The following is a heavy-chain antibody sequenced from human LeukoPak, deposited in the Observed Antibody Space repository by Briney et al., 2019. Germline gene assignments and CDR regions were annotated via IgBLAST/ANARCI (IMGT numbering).Heavy chain of an antibody. Sequence: SETLSLTCTVSGGSISSGDYYWSWIRQPPGKGLEWIGYIYYSGSTYYNPSLKSRVTISVDTSKNRFSLKLSSVTAADTAVYYCARVLSTYSNDLFDHWGQGTLVTVSS. CDR2: IYYSGST. V-gene: IGHV4-30-4*01. D-gene: IGHD4-11*01. J-gene: IGHJ4*02. CDR1: GGSISSGDYY. CDR3: ARVLSTYSNDLFDH.